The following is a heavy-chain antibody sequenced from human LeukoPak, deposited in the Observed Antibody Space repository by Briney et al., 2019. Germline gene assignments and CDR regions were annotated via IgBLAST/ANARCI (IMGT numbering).Heavy chain of an antibody. CDR3: AREPPGGGFDY. CDR2: IKQGGREK. J-gene: IGHJ4*02. Sequence: PGGSLRLSCAGSGFTFSTYAMHWVRQAPGKGLEWVANIKQGGREKYYVDSVKGRFTISRDNAKNSVYLQVNSLRAEDTAVYYCAREPPGGGFDYWGQGTLVTVSS. V-gene: IGHV3-7*01. D-gene: IGHD3-16*01. CDR1: GFTFSTYA.